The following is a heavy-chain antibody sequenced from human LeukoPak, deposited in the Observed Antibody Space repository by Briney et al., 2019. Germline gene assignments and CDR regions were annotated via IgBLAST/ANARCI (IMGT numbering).Heavy chain of an antibody. V-gene: IGHV3-30*18. CDR2: ISYDGSNK. J-gene: IGHJ4*02. Sequence: GGSLRLSCAASGFTFSSYGMHWVRQAPGKGLEWVAVISYDGSNKYYADSVKGRFTISRDNSKNTLYLQMNSLRAEDTAVYYCAKDGAYYYDSSGQGEDYWGQGTLVTVSS. D-gene: IGHD3-22*01. CDR3: AKDGAYYYDSSGQGEDY. CDR1: GFTFSSYG.